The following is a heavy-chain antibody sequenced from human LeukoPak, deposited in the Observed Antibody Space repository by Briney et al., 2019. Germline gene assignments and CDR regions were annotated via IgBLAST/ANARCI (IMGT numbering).Heavy chain of an antibody. CDR2: IYTSGST. J-gene: IGHJ6*03. D-gene: IGHD6-13*01. CDR1: GGSISSYY. CDR3: AGHLTTQTPGIAAAPKPYYMDV. V-gene: IGHV4-4*09. Sequence: SETLSLTCTVSGGSISSYYWSWIRQPPGKGLEWIGYIYTSGSTNYNPSLKSRVTISVDTSKNQFSLKLSSVTAADTAVYYCAGHLTTQTPGIAAAPKPYYMDVWGKGTTVTVSS.